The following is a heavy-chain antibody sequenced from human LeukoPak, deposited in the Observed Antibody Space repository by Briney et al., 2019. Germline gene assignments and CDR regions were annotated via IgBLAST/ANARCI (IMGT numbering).Heavy chain of an antibody. CDR1: GFTFSNHW. Sequence: PGGSLTLTCLASGFTFSNHWMKWIRQAPGKGLVWISRISSDGRSTSYAPSVQGRFTVSRDNAKNTVSLQMNSLRADDTAVYYCAREESTTVAFYFDHWGQGTLVPVSS. CDR2: ISSDGRST. J-gene: IGHJ4*02. D-gene: IGHD4-11*01. V-gene: IGHV3-74*03. CDR3: AREESTTVAFYFDH.